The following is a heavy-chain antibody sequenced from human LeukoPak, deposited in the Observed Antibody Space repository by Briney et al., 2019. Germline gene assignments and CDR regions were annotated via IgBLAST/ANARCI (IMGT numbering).Heavy chain of an antibody. CDR3: ARQPYYDWLRNWFDP. CDR1: GYSFTSYW. CDR2: IYPGDSDT. V-gene: IGHV5-51*01. J-gene: IGHJ5*02. D-gene: IGHD3-3*01. Sequence: GESLKISCKGSGYSFTSYWIGWVRQMPGKGLEWMGIIYPGDSDTRYSPSFQGQVTISADKSISTAYLQWSSLKVSDTAMYYCARQPYYDWLRNWFDPWGQGTLVTVSS.